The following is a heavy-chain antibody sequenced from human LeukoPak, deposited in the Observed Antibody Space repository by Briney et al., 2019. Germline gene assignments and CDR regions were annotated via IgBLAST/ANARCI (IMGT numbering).Heavy chain of an antibody. J-gene: IGHJ5*02. CDR3: ASQDFWSGHHNWLDP. CDR2: INTDGTTT. CDR1: GFTFSSYR. Sequence: GGSLRLSCAASGFTFSSYRMFWVRQAPWKGLAWVSRINTDGTTTNYADSVKGRFTISRDNAKNTLYLQMNSLGAEDTAVYYCASQDFWSGHHNWLDPWGQGTLVTVSS. D-gene: IGHD3-3*01. V-gene: IGHV3-74*01.